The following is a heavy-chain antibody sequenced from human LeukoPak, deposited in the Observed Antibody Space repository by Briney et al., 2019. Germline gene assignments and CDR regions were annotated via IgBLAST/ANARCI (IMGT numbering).Heavy chain of an antibody. CDR2: IYHSGAT. V-gene: IGHV4-4*02. CDR1: GDSITSSKW. J-gene: IGHJ4*02. CDR3: AREGGPYRPLDY. Sequence: PSGTLSLTCAVSGDSITSSKWWSWVRQSPEKGLEWIGEIYHSGATNYNPSLKSRVTMSVDKSKNQFALNLSSVTAADTAVYYCAREGGPYRPLDYSGQGTLVTVSS.